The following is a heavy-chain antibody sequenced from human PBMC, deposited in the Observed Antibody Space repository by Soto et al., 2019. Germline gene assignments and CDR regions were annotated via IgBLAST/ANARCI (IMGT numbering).Heavy chain of an antibody. D-gene: IGHD5-12*01. CDR2: ISGSGGST. CDR1: GFTFSSYP. J-gene: IGHJ4*02. Sequence: GGSLRLSCAASGFTFSSYPMSWVRQAPGKGLEWVSAISGSGGSTYYADSVKGRFTISRDNPKNTLYLQMNSLRAEDTAVYYSAKVPEVAPVYYCGQGILVSVSS. CDR3: AKVPEVAPVYY. V-gene: IGHV3-23*01.